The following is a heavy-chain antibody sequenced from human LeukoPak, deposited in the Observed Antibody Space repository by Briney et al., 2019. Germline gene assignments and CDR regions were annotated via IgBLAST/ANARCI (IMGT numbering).Heavy chain of an antibody. D-gene: IGHD5-12*01. CDR2: ISSSSYYI. CDR3: ATNGGGDSGYGNFDY. CDR1: GFTFNSYS. V-gene: IGHV3-21*04. Sequence: PGGSLRLSCAASGFTFNSYSMNWVRQAPGKGLEWVSSISSSSYYIYYADSVKGRPTISRDNAKNSLYLQMNSLRAEDTAFYYCATNGGGDSGYGNFDYWGQGTLVTVSS. J-gene: IGHJ4*02.